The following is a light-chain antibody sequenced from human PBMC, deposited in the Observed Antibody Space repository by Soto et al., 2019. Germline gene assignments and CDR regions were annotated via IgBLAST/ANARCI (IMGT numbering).Light chain of an antibody. J-gene: IGLJ2*01. Sequence: QSALTQPASVSGSPGQSITISCTGTSSDVGGYNYVSWYQQHPGTVPKLMIYEVSNRPSGVSNRFSGSKSGNTASLTISGLQAEDEADYYCNSFISTRFVLFGGGTKLTVL. CDR1: SSDVGGYNY. CDR3: NSFISTRFVL. V-gene: IGLV2-14*01. CDR2: EVS.